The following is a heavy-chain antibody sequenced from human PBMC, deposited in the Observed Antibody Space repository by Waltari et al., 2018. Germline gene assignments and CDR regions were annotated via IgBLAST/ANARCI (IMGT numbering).Heavy chain of an antibody. Sequence: QVQLQESGPGLVKPSETLSLTCTVSVGSISSYYWSWIRQPPGKGLEWIGYIYYSGSTNHKHDLKSRVTIAVDTSKNQCSLKQSDVTAADTAVYYCARAPLRYFADGFDYWGQGTLVTVSS. CDR1: VGSISSYY. CDR3: ARAPLRYFADGFDY. CDR2: IYYSGST. D-gene: IGHD3-9*01. V-gene: IGHV4-59*01. J-gene: IGHJ4*02.